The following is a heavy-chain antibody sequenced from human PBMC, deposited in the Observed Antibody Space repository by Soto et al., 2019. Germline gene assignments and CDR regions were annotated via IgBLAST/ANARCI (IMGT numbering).Heavy chain of an antibody. J-gene: IGHJ4*02. CDR1: GGSVSSTNW. V-gene: IGHV4-4*02. CDR2: IYHIGST. D-gene: IGHD2-15*01. CDR3: ATMPHRIEVTVLHIPN. Sequence: SETLSLTCAVSGGSVSSTNWWSWVRQSPGKGLEWIGDIYHIGSTNYNPSLRGRVTISVDKSNNQFSLTLKYVTAADTAVYYCATMPHRIEVTVLHIPNWGQGTLVTVS.